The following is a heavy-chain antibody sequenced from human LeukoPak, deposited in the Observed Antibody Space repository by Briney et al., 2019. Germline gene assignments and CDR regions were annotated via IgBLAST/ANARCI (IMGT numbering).Heavy chain of an antibody. CDR2: ISYDGSNK. J-gene: IGHJ6*02. CDR3: AREKPSSGWYYYYYYGMDV. D-gene: IGHD6-19*01. V-gene: IGHV3-30*19. CDR1: GFTFSSYG. Sequence: GGSLRLSCAASGFTFSSYGMHWVRQAPGKGLEWVAVISYDGSNKYYADSVKGRFTISRDNSKNTLYLQMNSLRAEDTAVYYCAREKPSSGWYYYYYYGMDVWGQGTTVAVSS.